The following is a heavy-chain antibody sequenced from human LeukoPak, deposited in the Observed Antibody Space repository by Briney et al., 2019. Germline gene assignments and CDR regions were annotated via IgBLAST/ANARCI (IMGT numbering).Heavy chain of an antibody. D-gene: IGHD2-15*01. CDR1: GGSISSGTYS. V-gene: IGHV4-30-4*07. CDR3: AREGGNCSGGSCYSGAFDI. Sequence: PSETLSLTCAVSGGSISSGTYSWTWMRQPPGTGLEWIGYIYNSGSTFNNPSLNSRVTISVDTSKNQFSLKLSSVTAADTAMYYCAREGGNCSGGSCYSGAFDIWGQGTLVTVSS. CDR2: IYNSGST. J-gene: IGHJ3*02.